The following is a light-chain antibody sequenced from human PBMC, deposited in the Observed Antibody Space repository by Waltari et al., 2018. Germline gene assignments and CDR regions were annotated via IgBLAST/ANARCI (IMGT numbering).Light chain of an antibody. V-gene: IGLV2-14*01. Sequence: QSALTQPASVSGYPGPSITLSCTGTRSAVGGDNKFPWYQQDPGKVPKLIIYDVSERPSGVSDRFSGSKSGNTASLTISGVQAEDETDYYCSSYTNRNTLIFGGGTKLTVL. CDR2: DVS. CDR1: RSAVGGDNK. J-gene: IGLJ2*01. CDR3: SSYTNRNTLI.